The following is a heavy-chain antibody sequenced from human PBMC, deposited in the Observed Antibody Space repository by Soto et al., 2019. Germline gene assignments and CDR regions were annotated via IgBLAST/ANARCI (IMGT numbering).Heavy chain of an antibody. V-gene: IGHV3-21*01. J-gene: IGHJ4*02. CDR3: AKWFSGNHSFDY. D-gene: IGHD3-10*01. CDR2: ISGSSSYI. Sequence: GGSLRLSCAASGFTFSTYSMNWVRQAPGKGLEWVSSISGSSSYIYYADSVKGRFTISRDNAKNSLYLQMDSLRAEDTAVYYCAKWFSGNHSFDYWGQGTLVTVSS. CDR1: GFTFSTYS.